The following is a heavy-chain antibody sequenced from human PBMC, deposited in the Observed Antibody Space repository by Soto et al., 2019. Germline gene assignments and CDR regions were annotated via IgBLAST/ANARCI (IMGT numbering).Heavy chain of an antibody. V-gene: IGHV3-15*07. J-gene: IGHJ6*02. CDR3: TTDQIANVVLRYFDWLPSRGYYYGMDV. D-gene: IGHD3-9*01. Sequence: AGGSLRLSCAASGFTFSNAWMNWVRQAPGKGLEWVGRIKSKTDGGTTDYAAPVKGRFTISRDDSKNTLYLQMNSLKTEDTAVYYCTTDQIANVVLRYFDWLPSRGYYYGMDVWGQGTTVTVSS. CDR2: IKSKTDGGTT. CDR1: GFTFSNAW.